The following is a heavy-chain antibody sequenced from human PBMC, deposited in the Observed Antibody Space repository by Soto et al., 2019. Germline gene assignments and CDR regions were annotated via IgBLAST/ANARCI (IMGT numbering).Heavy chain of an antibody. J-gene: IGHJ4*02. D-gene: IGHD2-21*01. Sequence: PGGSLRLSCAASGFTFSSYGMHWVRQAPGKGLEWVAVIWYDGSNKYYADSVKGRFTISRDNSKNTLYLQMNNLRPEDTAVYYCAKEYCGGHCSSDYFDYWGQGTLVTAPQ. CDR1: GFTFSSYG. CDR3: AKEYCGGHCSSDYFDY. V-gene: IGHV3-30*02. CDR2: IWYDGSNK.